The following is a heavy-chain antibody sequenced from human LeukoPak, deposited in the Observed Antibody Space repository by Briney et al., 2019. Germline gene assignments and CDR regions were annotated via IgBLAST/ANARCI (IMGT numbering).Heavy chain of an antibody. CDR2: IIPILGIA. D-gene: IGHD1-1*01. CDR1: GGTFSSYA. CDR3: ASRRYNWNDVIEY. Sequence: SVKVSCKASGGTFSSYAISWVRQAPGQGLEWMGRIIPILGIANYAQKFQGRVTITADKSTSTAYMELSSLRSEDTAVYYCASRRYNWNDVIEYWGQGTLVTVSS. V-gene: IGHV1-69*04. J-gene: IGHJ4*02.